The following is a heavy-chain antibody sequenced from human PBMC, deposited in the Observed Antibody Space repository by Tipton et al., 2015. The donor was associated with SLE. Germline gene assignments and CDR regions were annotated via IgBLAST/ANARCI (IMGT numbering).Heavy chain of an antibody. CDR1: GGSISSRSHY. V-gene: IGHV4-39*07. CDR3: ARQVYGDYSPNWFDP. J-gene: IGHJ5*02. D-gene: IGHD4-17*01. Sequence: GLVKPSETLSLTCSVSGGSISSRSHYWGWIRQPPGKGLEWIRSIHYSGSTYDNPSLKSRITISVDTSKNQFSLKLSSVAAADTAVYYCARQVYGDYSPNWFDPWGQGILVTVSS. CDR2: IHYSGST.